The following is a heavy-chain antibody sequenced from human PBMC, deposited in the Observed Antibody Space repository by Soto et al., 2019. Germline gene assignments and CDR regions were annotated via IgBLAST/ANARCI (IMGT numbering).Heavy chain of an antibody. CDR3: ARVRDVWLTRQAYNWFDP. V-gene: IGHV1-69*13. D-gene: IGHD3-10*01. CDR1: GGTFSSYA. J-gene: IGHJ5*02. CDR2: IIPIFGTA. Sequence: SVKVSCKASGGTFSSYAISWVRQAPGQGLEWMGGIIPIFGTANYAQKFQGRVTITADESTSTAYMELSSLRSEDTAVYYCARVRDVWLTRQAYNWFDPWGQGTLVTVSS.